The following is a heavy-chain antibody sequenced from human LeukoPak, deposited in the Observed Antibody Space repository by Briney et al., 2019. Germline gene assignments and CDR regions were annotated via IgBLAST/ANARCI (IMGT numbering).Heavy chain of an antibody. J-gene: IGHJ4*02. V-gene: IGHV3-7*01. CDR1: GFTFSSYW. D-gene: IGHD3-3*02. CDR3: AKDPGALANPHY. Sequence: GGSLRLSCAASGFTFSSYWMSWVRQAPGKGLEWVANIKQDGSEKYYVDSVKGRFTISRDNSKNTLYLQMNSLRAEDTAVYYCAKDPGALANPHYWGQGTLVTVSS. CDR2: IKQDGSEK.